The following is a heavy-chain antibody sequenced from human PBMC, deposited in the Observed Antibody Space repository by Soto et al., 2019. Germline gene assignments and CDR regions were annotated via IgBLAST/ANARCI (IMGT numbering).Heavy chain of an antibody. D-gene: IGHD3-22*01. CDR2: IRSKANIYAT. CDR1: GFTFSGSA. J-gene: IGHJ4*02. V-gene: IGHV3-73*02. Sequence: EVQLVESGGGLVQPGGSLKLSCAASGFTFSGSAMHWVRQASGKGLEWIGRIRSKANIYATAYAASVKGRFTISRDDSKNTAYLQMNSLKTEDTAVYYCTKYYYDSSGLGYWGQGTLVTVSS. CDR3: TKYYYDSSGLGY.